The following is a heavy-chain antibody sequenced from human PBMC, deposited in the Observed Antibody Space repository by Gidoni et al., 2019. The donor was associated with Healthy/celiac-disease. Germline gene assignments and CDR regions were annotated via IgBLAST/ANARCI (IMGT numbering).Heavy chain of an antibody. Sequence: GWIRQPPGKGLEWIGSIYHSGSTYYNPSLKSRVTISVDTSKNQFSLKLSSVTAADTAVYYCARTRKGYCSSTSCYTLHERFDPWGQGTLVTVSS. CDR3: ARTRKGYCSSTSCYTLHERFDP. J-gene: IGHJ5*02. D-gene: IGHD2-2*02. CDR2: IYHSGST. V-gene: IGHV4-38-2*01.